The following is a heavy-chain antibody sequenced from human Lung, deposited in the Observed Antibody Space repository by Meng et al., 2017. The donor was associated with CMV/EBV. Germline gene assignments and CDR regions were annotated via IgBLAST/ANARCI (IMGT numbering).Heavy chain of an antibody. CDR3: ALFTRSWFDP. J-gene: IGHJ5*02. Sequence: QIPLKESGPTLVKPTQTLTLTFTFSGFSLSTSEVGVGWIRQPPGKALEWLAVIYWDDDKRYSPSLKSRLTITKDTSKNQVVLTLTNMDPVDTATYYCALFTRSWFDPWGQGTLVTVSS. CDR2: IYWDDDK. D-gene: IGHD2-2*01. CDR1: GFSLSTSEVG. V-gene: IGHV2-5*02.